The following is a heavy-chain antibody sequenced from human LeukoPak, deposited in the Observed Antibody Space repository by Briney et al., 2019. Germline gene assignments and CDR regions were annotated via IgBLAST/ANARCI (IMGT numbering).Heavy chain of an antibody. CDR3: ARDKHSASYTGGRYYPYYFDS. D-gene: IGHD2-8*02. Sequence: SETLSLTCTVSGGSISNSFWSWIRQPPDKGLEFIGYISYSGSTKYDPSLESRLTMSVDTAKNQVSLNLTSVTAADTAVYYCARDKHSASYTGGRYYPYYFDSWGQGTLVTVSS. V-gene: IGHV4-59*01. J-gene: IGHJ4*02. CDR2: ISYSGST. CDR1: GGSISNSF.